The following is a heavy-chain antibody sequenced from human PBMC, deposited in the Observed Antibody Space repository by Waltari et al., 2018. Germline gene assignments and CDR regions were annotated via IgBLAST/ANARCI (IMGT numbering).Heavy chain of an antibody. Sequence: EMQLLESGGGLAQPGGSVRLSCAASGFTLTSYPLHWVRQAPGRGLEWVSLMSGSGLIDYADSVKGRFTISRDNSKNTVFLQMDSLRAEDTAVYYCAKDEGNRRAPTFGMDVWGRGTTVIVS. CDR3: AKDEGNRRAPTFGMDV. CDR1: GFTLTSYP. D-gene: IGHD3-10*01. V-gene: IGHV3-23*01. CDR2: MSGSGLI. J-gene: IGHJ6*02.